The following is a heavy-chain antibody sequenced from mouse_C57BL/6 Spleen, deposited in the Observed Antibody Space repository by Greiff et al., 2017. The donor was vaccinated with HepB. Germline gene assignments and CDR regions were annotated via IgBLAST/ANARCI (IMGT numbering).Heavy chain of an antibody. Sequence: VQLQQSEPELVKPGASVKISCKASGYSFTSYYIHWVKQRPGQGLEWIGWIYPGSGNTKYNEKFKGKATLTADTSSSTAYMQLSSLTSEDSAVYYCARFQTAQGFAYWGQGTLVTVSA. D-gene: IGHD3-2*02. CDR2: IYPGSGNT. V-gene: IGHV1-66*01. CDR3: ARFQTAQGFAY. J-gene: IGHJ3*01. CDR1: GYSFTSYY.